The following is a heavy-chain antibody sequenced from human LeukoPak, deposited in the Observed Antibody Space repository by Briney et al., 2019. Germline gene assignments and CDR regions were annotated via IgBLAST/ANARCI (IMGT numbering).Heavy chain of an antibody. CDR2: INQDGGVK. J-gene: IGHJ1*01. CDR1: GFTFSGYW. Sequence: GGSLRLSCAASGFTFSGYWMNWVRQAPGKGLEWVANINQDGGVKYYVDSVKGRFTISRDNSKNTLYLQMNSLRAEDTAVYYCAKDVGYSGLRPEGYFQHWGQGTLVTVSS. V-gene: IGHV3-7*01. D-gene: IGHD1-26*01. CDR3: AKDVGYSGLRPEGYFQH.